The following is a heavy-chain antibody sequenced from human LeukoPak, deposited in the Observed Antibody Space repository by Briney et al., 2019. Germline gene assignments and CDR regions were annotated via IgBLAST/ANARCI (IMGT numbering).Heavy chain of an antibody. V-gene: IGHV1-69*01. D-gene: IGHD1-26*01. J-gene: IGHJ4*02. CDR3: ARGVVGATTGAYSFDY. CDR1: GGTFSSYA. Sequence: SVKVSCKASGGTFSSYAISWVRQAPGQGLEWMGEIIPIFGTANYAQKFQGRVTIIADESTSTAYMEPSSLRSEDTAVYYCARGVVGATTGAYSFDYWGRGTLVTVSS. CDR2: IIPIFGTA.